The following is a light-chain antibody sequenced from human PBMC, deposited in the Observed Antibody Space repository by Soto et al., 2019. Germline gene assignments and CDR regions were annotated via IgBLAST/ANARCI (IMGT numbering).Light chain of an antibody. CDR3: QAYDRSLNGWV. J-gene: IGLJ3*02. CDR1: ASNIGADYD. Sequence: QSVLTQPPSVSGAPGQRVTISCTGSASNIGADYDAHWYQQLPGAAPQLLIYGNTNRPSGVPDRISGSKSGASAYLSITGLQAEDEAHYYCQAYDRSLNGWVFGGGTKLTVL. CDR2: GNT. V-gene: IGLV1-40*01.